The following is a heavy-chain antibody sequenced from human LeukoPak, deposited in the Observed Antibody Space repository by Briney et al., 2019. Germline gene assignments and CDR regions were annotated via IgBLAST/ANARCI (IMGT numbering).Heavy chain of an antibody. CDR1: RFTFSNYA. CDR3: AGIDSSGYYREQGI. CDR2: ISSGSSTI. Sequence: GGSLRLSCAASRFTFSNYAINWVRQAPGKGLEWLSYISSGSSTIYYADSVEGRFTISRDNAKNSLYLQMNSLRAEDTAVYYCAGIDSSGYYREQGIWGQGTLVTVSS. V-gene: IGHV3-48*04. J-gene: IGHJ4*02. D-gene: IGHD3-22*01.